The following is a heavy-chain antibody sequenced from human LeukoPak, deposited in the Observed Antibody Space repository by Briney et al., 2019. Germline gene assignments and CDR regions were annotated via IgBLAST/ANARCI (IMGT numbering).Heavy chain of an antibody. CDR3: AKGPWTGSTSYFDY. D-gene: IGHD3/OR15-3a*01. CDR1: GFTFSGFD. Sequence: PGGSLRLSCATSGFTFSGFDMTWVRQAPGKGLQWVSSISGSGADTDYADFVKGRFTISRDNSKNTLYLQMNFLRLDDTAIYYCAKGPWTGSTSYFDYWGQGTLVTVSS. V-gene: IGHV3-23*01. CDR2: ISGSGADT. J-gene: IGHJ4*02.